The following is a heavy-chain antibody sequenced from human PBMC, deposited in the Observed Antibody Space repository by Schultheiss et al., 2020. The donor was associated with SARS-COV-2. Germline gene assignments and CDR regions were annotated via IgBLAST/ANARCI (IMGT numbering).Heavy chain of an antibody. J-gene: IGHJ4*02. V-gene: IGHV4-38-2*02. D-gene: IGHD2-15*01. CDR2: IYHTGST. CDR1: GFSISSGYY. CDR3: ARYGGVAY. Sequence: SETLSLTCTVSGFSISSGYYWGWIRQPPGKGLEWIANIYHTGSTYSNPSLKSRVTISVDTSKNQVSLNLTSVTATDTAVYYCARYGGVAYWGQGTLVTVSS.